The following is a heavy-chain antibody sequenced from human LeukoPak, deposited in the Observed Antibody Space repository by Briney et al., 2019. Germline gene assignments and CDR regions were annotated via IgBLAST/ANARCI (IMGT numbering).Heavy chain of an antibody. J-gene: IGHJ4*02. V-gene: IGHV1-46*01. Sequence: GASVTVSCKASGYTFTSYYMHWVRQAPGQGLEWMGIINPSGGSRSYAQKFQGRVTMTRDTSTSTVYMELSSLRSEDTAVYYCARADAVGASPYWGQGTLVTVSS. D-gene: IGHD1-26*01. CDR1: GYTFTSYY. CDR2: INPSGGSR. CDR3: ARADAVGASPY.